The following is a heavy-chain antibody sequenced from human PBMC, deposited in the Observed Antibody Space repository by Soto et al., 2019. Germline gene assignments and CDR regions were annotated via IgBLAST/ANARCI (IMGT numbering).Heavy chain of an antibody. Sequence: QVQLVQSGAEMKKPGASVKVSCKASGSTFTSYGISWVRQAPGQGLERMGWISAYNGNTNYAHKLQGRVTMTTDTSTRTAYMELRSLRADDTAVYYGAREVDEYGDLFQHCGQVTLVTVSS. CDR2: ISAYNGNT. J-gene: IGHJ1*01. CDR3: AREVDEYGDLFQH. D-gene: IGHD4-17*01. CDR1: GSTFTSYG. V-gene: IGHV1-18*01.